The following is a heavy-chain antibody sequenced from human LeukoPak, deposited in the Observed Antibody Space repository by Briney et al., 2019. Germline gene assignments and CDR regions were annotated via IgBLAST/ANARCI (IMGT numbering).Heavy chain of an antibody. CDR3: ARERLRSGFVGGSGYYYFDY. V-gene: IGHV3-11*04. Sequence: KSGGSLRLSCAASGFTFSDYYMSWIRQAPGKGLEWVSYISSSGSTIYYADSVKGRFTISRDNSKNTLYLQMNSLRAEDTAVYYCARERLRSGFVGGSGYYYFDYWGQGTLVTVSS. D-gene: IGHD3-22*01. J-gene: IGHJ4*02. CDR1: GFTFSDYY. CDR2: ISSSGSTI.